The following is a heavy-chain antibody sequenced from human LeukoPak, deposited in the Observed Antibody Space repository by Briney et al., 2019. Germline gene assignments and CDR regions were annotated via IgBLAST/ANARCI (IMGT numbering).Heavy chain of an antibody. CDR3: AREVTIFGVVRRAFDI. D-gene: IGHD3-3*01. V-gene: IGHV1-2*02. Sequence: ASVKVSCKASGYTFTDYYMHWVRQAPGQGLEWMGWINPNSGGTNYAQKFQGRVTMTRDTSISTAYMELSRLRSDDTAVYYCAREVTIFGVVRRAFDIWGQGTMVTVSS. CDR1: GYTFTDYY. J-gene: IGHJ3*02. CDR2: INPNSGGT.